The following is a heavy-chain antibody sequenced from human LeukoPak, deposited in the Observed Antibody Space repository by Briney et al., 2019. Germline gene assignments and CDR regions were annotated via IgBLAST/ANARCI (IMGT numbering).Heavy chain of an antibody. CDR2: IKQDGSEK. V-gene: IGHV3-7*01. Sequence: GGSLRLSCAASGFTFSSYWMSWVRQAPGKGLEWVANIKQDGSEKYYVDSVKGRFTISRDNAKNSLYLQMNSLRAEDTAVYYCARAFYSYYYDSSGYYSPLDYWGQGTLVTVSS. CDR1: GFTFSSYW. D-gene: IGHD3-22*01. J-gene: IGHJ4*02. CDR3: ARAFYSYYYDSSGYYSPLDY.